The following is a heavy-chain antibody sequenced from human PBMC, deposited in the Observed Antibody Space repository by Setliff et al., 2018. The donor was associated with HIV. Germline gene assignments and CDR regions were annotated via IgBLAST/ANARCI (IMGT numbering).Heavy chain of an antibody. J-gene: IGHJ4*02. Sequence: GGSLRLSCAASGFTFRSYDMTWVRQAPGKGLEWISFIRSSGSPTYYADSVKGRFTISRDNAKNSLYLQMNSLRAEDTAVYYCAKDRSGSYSFARDWGQGTLVTVSS. D-gene: IGHD1-26*01. CDR3: AKDRSGSYSFARD. CDR2: IRSSGSPT. CDR1: GFTFRSYD. V-gene: IGHV3-48*03.